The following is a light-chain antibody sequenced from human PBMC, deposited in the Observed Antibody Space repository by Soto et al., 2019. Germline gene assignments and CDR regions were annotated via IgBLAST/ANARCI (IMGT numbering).Light chain of an antibody. V-gene: IGLV2-14*01. CDR3: CSYTTGGTFV. J-gene: IGLJ1*01. Sequence: QSVLTQPASVSGSPGQSITISCTGTSSDIGGYNSVSWYQQHPGKAPKLMIYAVTDRPSGVSYRFSGSKSGNTASLTISGLQAEDEADYYCCSYTTGGTFVFGTGTKLTVL. CDR1: SSDIGGYNS. CDR2: AVT.